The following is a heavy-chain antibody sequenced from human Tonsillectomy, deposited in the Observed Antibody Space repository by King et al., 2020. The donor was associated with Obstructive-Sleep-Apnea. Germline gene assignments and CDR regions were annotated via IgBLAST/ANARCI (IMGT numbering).Heavy chain of an antibody. CDR3: ARGEATMVRGVIKGFSD. V-gene: IGHV4-31*03. CDR1: GGSISSGGYY. D-gene: IGHD3-10*01. CDR2: IYYSGST. Sequence: VPLQESGPGLVKPSQTLSLTCTVSGGSISSGGYYWSWIRQHPGKGLEWIGYIYYSGSTYYNPSLKSRVTISVDTSKNQFSLKLSSVTAADTAVYYCARGEATMVRGVIKGFSDWGQGTLVTVSS. J-gene: IGHJ4*02.